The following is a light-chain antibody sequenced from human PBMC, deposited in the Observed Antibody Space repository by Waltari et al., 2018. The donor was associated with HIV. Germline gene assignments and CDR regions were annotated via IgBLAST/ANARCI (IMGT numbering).Light chain of an antibody. V-gene: IGLV3-25*03. CDR2: KDS. Sequence: SYELTQPPSVSVSPGQTARITCPGDALPKQYAYWYQQKPGQAPVLVIYKDSERPSGIPERCSGSSSGTTFTLTISGVQAEDEADYYCQSADISSWVFGGGTKLTVL. J-gene: IGLJ3*02. CDR1: ALPKQY. CDR3: QSADISSWV.